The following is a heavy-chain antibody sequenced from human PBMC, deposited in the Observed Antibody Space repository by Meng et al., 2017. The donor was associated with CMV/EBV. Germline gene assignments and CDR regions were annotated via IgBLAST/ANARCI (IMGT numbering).Heavy chain of an antibody. Sequence: GSLRLSCAVYGGSFSGYYWSWIRQPPGKGLEWIGEINHSGSTNYNPSLKSRVTISVDTSKNQFSLKLSFVTAADTAVYYCATRDGLFPGWGRYYYYGMDVWGQGTTVTVSS. J-gene: IGHJ6*02. D-gene: IGHD2-21*01. V-gene: IGHV4-34*01. CDR1: GGSFSGYY. CDR3: ATRDGLFPGWGRYYYYGMDV. CDR2: INHSGST.